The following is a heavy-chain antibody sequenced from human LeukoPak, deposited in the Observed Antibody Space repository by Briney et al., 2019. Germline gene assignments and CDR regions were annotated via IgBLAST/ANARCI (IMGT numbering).Heavy chain of an antibody. CDR3: ARTPYQREYYYDSSGKNLDQYYFDY. J-gene: IGHJ4*02. D-gene: IGHD3-22*01. CDR2: IYYSGST. V-gene: IGHV4-31*03. CDR1: GGSISSGGYY. Sequence: PSETLSLTCTVSGGSISSGGYYWSWIRQHPGKGLEWIGYIYYSGSTYYNPSLKSRVTISVDTSKNQFSLKLSSVTAAATAVYYCARTPYQREYYYDSSGKNLDQYYFDYWGQGTLVTVSS.